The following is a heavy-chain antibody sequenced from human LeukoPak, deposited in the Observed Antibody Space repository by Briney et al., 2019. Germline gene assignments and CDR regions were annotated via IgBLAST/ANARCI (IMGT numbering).Heavy chain of an antibody. CDR3: ARDATYYDFWSGYYPSSFDY. D-gene: IGHD3-3*01. Sequence: GGSLRLSCVASGFTFSKNWMHWVRQAPGKGLVWVSRIQGDGSNTNYADSVKGRFTISRDNSKNTLYLQMNSLRAEDTAVYYCARDATYYDFWSGYYPSSFDYWGQGTLVTVSS. CDR1: GFTFSKNW. CDR2: IQGDGSNT. J-gene: IGHJ4*02. V-gene: IGHV3-74*01.